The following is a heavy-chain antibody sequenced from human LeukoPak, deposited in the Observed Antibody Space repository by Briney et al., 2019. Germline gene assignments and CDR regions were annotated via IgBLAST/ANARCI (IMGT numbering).Heavy chain of an antibody. J-gene: IGHJ4*02. Sequence: GGSLRLSCAASGFTFSSYAMSWVRQAPGKGLEWVSAIGGSGGSTYYADSVKGRFTISRDNSKNTLYLQMNSLRAGDTAVYYCAKDDSNYSFNFDYWGQGTLVTVSS. V-gene: IGHV3-23*01. CDR2: IGGSGGST. CDR3: AKDDSNYSFNFDY. CDR1: GFTFSSYA. D-gene: IGHD4-11*01.